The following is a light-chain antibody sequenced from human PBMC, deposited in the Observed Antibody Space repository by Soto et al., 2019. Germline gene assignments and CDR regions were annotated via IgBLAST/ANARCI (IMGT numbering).Light chain of an antibody. CDR1: QSISSN. V-gene: IGKV1-39*01. CDR3: QQSHSIPWP. CDR2: AAS. J-gene: IGKJ1*01. Sequence: DIQMTQSPSSLSASVGDRVTIACGASQSISSNLNWYQHKPGKAPKLLIYAASNLQSGVPSTFSGSGSGTDFTLTISSLQPEDFATYYCQQSHSIPWPFGQGSQVDI.